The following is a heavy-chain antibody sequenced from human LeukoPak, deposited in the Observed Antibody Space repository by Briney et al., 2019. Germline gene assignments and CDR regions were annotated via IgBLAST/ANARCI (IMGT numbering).Heavy chain of an antibody. CDR1: GFTVSSNY. D-gene: IGHD2-2*01. J-gene: IGHJ4*02. Sequence: GGSLRLTCAASGFTVSSNYMSWVRQAPGKGLEWVAVISYDGSNKYYADSVKGRFTISRDNSKNTLYLQMNSLRAEDTAVYYCAKKGSSTSHIDYWGQGTLVTVSS. CDR3: AKKGSSTSHIDY. CDR2: ISYDGSNK. V-gene: IGHV3-30*18.